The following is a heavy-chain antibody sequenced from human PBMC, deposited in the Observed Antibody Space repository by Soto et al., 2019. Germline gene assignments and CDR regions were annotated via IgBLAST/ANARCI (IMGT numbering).Heavy chain of an antibody. J-gene: IGHJ4*02. CDR2: IIPILGIA. Sequence: SVKVSCKASGGTFSSYTISWGRQAPGQGLEWMGRIIPILGIANYAQKFQGRVTITADKSTSTAYMELSSLRSEDTAVYYCAREYCSGGSCYYFDYWGQGTLVTVSS. CDR1: GGTFSSYT. CDR3: AREYCSGGSCYYFDY. D-gene: IGHD2-15*01. V-gene: IGHV1-69*02.